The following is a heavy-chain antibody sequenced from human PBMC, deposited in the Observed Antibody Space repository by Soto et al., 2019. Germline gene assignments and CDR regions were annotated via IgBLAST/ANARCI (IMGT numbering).Heavy chain of an antibody. D-gene: IGHD4-17*01. CDR2: IYYSGST. CDR3: ARNVATDGYGMDV. V-gene: IGHV4-59*01. Sequence: SETLSLTCTVSGGSISSYYWSWIRQPPGKGLEWIGYIYYSGSTNYNPSLKSRVTISVDTSKNQFSLNLSSVTAADTAVYYCARNVATDGYGMDVWGQGTTVTVSS. J-gene: IGHJ6*02. CDR1: GGSISSYY.